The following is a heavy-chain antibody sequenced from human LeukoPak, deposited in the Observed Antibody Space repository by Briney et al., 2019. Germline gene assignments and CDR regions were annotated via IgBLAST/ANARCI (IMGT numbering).Heavy chain of an antibody. CDR1: GFTFSSYS. CDR2: ISSSSSTI. V-gene: IGHV3-48*01. Sequence: GGSLRLSCAASGFTFSSYSMNWVRQAPGKGLEWVSYISSSSSTIYYADSVKGRFTISRDNAKNSLYLQMNSLRAEDTAVYYCARDHGGDYWGQGTLVTVSS. J-gene: IGHJ4*02. CDR3: ARDHGGDY. D-gene: IGHD4-23*01.